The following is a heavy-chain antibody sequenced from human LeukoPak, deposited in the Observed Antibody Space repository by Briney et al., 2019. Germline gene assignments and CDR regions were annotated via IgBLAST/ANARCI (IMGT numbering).Heavy chain of an antibody. D-gene: IGHD6-13*01. CDR1: GFTFSSYS. V-gene: IGHV3-23*01. CDR2: ISGSGGST. J-gene: IGHJ4*02. CDR3: AKDFLIAAAGLFDY. Sequence: PGGSLRLSCAASGFTFSSYSMNWVRQAPGKGLEWVSAISGSGGSTYYADSVKGRFTISRDNSKNTLYLQMNSLRAEDTAVYYCAKDFLIAAAGLFDYWGQETLVTVSS.